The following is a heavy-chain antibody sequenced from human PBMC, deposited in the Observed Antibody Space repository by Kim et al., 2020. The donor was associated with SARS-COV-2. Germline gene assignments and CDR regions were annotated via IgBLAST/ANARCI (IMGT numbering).Heavy chain of an antibody. V-gene: IGHV1-18*01. CDR1: GYTFTSYG. J-gene: IGHJ6*02. Sequence: ASVKVSCKASGYTFTSYGISWVRQAPGQRLEWMGWISAYNGNTNYAQKLQGRVTMTTDTSTSTAYMELRSLRSDDTAVYYCARGMGSGSYYNPWDYYYGMDVWGQGTTVTVSS. CDR2: ISAYNGNT. CDR3: ARGMGSGSYYNPWDYYYGMDV. D-gene: IGHD3-10*01.